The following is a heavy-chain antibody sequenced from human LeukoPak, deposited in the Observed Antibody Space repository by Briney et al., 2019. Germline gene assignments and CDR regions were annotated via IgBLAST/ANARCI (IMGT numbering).Heavy chain of an antibody. CDR1: GFSVSNNY. J-gene: IGHJ3*01. Sequence: GGSLRLSCAASGFSVSNNYMTWVRQAPGKGLQCVSIIYSGGRTDYAGSVKGRFTISRDNSKNILYLQMNSLRAEDTAVYYCARDPAVAGDWGQGTMVTVSS. CDR2: IYSGGRT. V-gene: IGHV3-53*01. CDR3: ARDPAVAGD. D-gene: IGHD6-19*01.